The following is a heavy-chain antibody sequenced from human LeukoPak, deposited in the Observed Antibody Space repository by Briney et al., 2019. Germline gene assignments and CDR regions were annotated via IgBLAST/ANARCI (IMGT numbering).Heavy chain of an antibody. J-gene: IGHJ4*02. D-gene: IGHD3-22*01. Sequence: GASVKVSCKASGYTFTGYYMHWVRQAPGQGLEWMGWINPNSGGTNYAQKFQGRVTMTRDTSISTAYMELSRLRSDDTAVYYCATSDYYDSSGPLVSYWGQGTLVTVSS. CDR1: GYTFTGYY. V-gene: IGHV1-2*02. CDR2: INPNSGGT. CDR3: ATSDYYDSSGPLVSY.